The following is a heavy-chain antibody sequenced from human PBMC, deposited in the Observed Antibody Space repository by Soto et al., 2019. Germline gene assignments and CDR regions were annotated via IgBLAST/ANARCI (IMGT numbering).Heavy chain of an antibody. J-gene: IGHJ4*02. Sequence: SETLSLTCTISGDSISAYSWRCVRQPPGKGLEWIGNIHYNGNTKYNPSLKSRVSMSVDTSKNQFSLRLISVTAADTAKYFCAREGNLGRWLQPRDFWGQGTLVTVS. CDR3: AREGNLGRWLQPRDF. CDR2: IHYNGNT. CDR1: GDSISAYS. D-gene: IGHD5-12*01. V-gene: IGHV4-59*01.